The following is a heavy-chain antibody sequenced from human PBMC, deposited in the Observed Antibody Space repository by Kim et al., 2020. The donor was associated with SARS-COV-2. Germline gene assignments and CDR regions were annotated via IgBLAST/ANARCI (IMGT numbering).Heavy chain of an antibody. Sequence: GGSLRLSCAASGFTFSDYYMSWIRQAPGKGLEWVSYISSSSSYTNYADSVKGRFTISRDNAKNSLYLQMNSLRAEDTAVYYCARARGGEGSYYPDYWGQGTLVTVSS. CDR2: ISSSSSYT. D-gene: IGHD3-10*01. V-gene: IGHV3-11*05. CDR1: GFTFSDYY. CDR3: ARARGGEGSYYPDY. J-gene: IGHJ4*02.